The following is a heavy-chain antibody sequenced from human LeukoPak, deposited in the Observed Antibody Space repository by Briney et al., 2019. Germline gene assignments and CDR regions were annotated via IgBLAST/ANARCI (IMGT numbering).Heavy chain of an antibody. CDR2: ISSSSSSYI. V-gene: IGHV3-21*01. CDR3: ARSTGGDWYAFDI. J-gene: IGHJ3*02. D-gene: IGHD2-21*02. CDR1: GFTFSRYS. Sequence: GGSLRLSCAASGFTFSRYSMNWVRQAPGKGLEWVSSISSSSSSYIYYADSVKGRFTISRDNAKNSLYLQMNSLRAEDTAVYYCARSTGGDWYAFDIWGQGTMVTVSS.